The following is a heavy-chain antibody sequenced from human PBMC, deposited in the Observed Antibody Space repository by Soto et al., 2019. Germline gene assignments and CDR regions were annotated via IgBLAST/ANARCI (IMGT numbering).Heavy chain of an antibody. J-gene: IGHJ6*02. V-gene: IGHV3-13*01. CDR1: GFIFSAYD. Sequence: EVQLVESGGGLVQPGGSLRLSCAASGFIFSAYDMHWVRQATGKGLEWVSGIATAGDTYYPGSVKGRFTISRENAKNSLYLQMNSLRAGDTAVYYCARGPAAAAGTDYYGMDVWGQGTTVTVSS. D-gene: IGHD6-13*01. CDR3: ARGPAAAAGTDYYGMDV. CDR2: IATAGDT.